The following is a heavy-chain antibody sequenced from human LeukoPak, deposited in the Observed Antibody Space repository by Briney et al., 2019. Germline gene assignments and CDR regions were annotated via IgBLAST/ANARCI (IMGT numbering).Heavy chain of an antibody. CDR3: ARMGYCTRATCGGAFDF. D-gene: IGHD2-8*01. CDR1: GYTFTSYA. Sequence: ASVKVSCKASGYTFTSYAMNWVRQAPGQGLKWMGWINTNTENPAYAQGFTGRFVFSLDISVNTAYLQISSLKAEDTAVYFCARMGYCTRATCGGAFDFWGQGTLVTVSS. J-gene: IGHJ4*02. CDR2: INTNTENP. V-gene: IGHV7-4-1*02.